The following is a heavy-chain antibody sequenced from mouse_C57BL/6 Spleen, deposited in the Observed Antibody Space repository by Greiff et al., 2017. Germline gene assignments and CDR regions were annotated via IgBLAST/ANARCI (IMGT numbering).Heavy chain of an antibody. CDR2: ISYDGSN. J-gene: IGHJ3*01. D-gene: IGHD4-1*01. Sequence: EVQLQESGPGLVKPSQSLSLTCSVTGYSITSGYYWNWIRQFPGNKLEWIGYISYDGSNNYNPSLKNRISITRDTSKNQFFLKLNSVTTEDTATYYCAREGLGRFAYWGQGTLVTVSA. V-gene: IGHV3-6*01. CDR3: AREGLGRFAY. CDR1: GYSITSGYY.